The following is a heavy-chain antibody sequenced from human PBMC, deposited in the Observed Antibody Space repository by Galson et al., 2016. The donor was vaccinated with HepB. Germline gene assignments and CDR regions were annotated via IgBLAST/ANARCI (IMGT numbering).Heavy chain of an antibody. D-gene: IGHD2/OR15-2a*01. Sequence: IRQSPLRGLEWLGRTYYRSKWYNDYAVSVKSRISIHPDTSKNQFSLQLNSVTPEDTAVYYCARVRCSTFRCQNWFDPWGQGTLVTVSS. V-gene: IGHV6-1*01. CDR2: TYYRSKWYN. J-gene: IGHJ5*02. CDR3: ARVRCSTFRCQNWFDP.